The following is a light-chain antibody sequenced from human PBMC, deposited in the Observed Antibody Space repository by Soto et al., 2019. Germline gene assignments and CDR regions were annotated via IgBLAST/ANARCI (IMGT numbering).Light chain of an antibody. CDR1: SSVVGSYNL. J-gene: IGLJ1*01. V-gene: IGLV2-23*01. Sequence: QSALTQPASVSGSPGQSITLSCTGTSSVVGSYNLVSWYQQHPGKAPKLMISEGGKRPSGVSNRFSGSKSGNTASLTISGLQAEDEADYYCCSFAAGSTYVFGTGTKVTDL. CDR3: CSFAAGSTYV. CDR2: EGG.